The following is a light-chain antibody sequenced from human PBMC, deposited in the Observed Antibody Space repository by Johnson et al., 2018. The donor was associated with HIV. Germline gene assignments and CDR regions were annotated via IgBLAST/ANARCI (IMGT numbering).Light chain of an antibody. CDR3: GAWDGSLSVYV. V-gene: IGLV1-51*01. CDR2: DNN. Sequence: QAVLTQPPSVSAAPGQKVTISCSGSSSNIGNNYVSWYQQLPGTAPKLLIYDNNKRPSGIPDRFSGSKSGTSATLAITGLPTGDEADYYCGAWDGSLSVYVFGTGTKVTVL. CDR1: SSNIGNNY. J-gene: IGLJ1*01.